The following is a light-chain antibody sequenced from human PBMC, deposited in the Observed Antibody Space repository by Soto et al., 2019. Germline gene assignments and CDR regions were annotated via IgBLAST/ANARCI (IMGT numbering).Light chain of an antibody. Sequence: QSVLTQPASVSGSPGRSITISCTGTSSDVGSYNLVSWYQQHPGKAPKLMIYEVSKRPSGVSNRFSGSKSGNTASLTISGLQAEDEADYYCCSYAGSSPVFGTGTKVTVL. CDR3: CSYAGSSPV. CDR2: EVS. V-gene: IGLV2-23*02. J-gene: IGLJ1*01. CDR1: SSDVGSYNL.